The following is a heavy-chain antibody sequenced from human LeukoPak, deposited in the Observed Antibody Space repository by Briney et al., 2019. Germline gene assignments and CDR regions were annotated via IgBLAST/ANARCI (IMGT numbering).Heavy chain of an antibody. D-gene: IGHD6-13*01. CDR1: GYTFTSYG. CDR3: ARDLFGSSSSYDRGDY. Sequence: ASVKVSCKASGYTFTSYGISWVRQAPGQGLEWMGWISAYNGNTNYAQKLQGRVTMTTDTSTSTAYMELRRLRSDDTAVYYCARDLFGSSSSYDRGDYWGQGTLVTVSS. V-gene: IGHV1-18*01. CDR2: ISAYNGNT. J-gene: IGHJ4*02.